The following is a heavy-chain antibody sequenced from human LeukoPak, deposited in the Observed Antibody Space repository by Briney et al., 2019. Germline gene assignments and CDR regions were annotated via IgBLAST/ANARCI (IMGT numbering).Heavy chain of an antibody. CDR2: IYYGGST. Sequence: SESLSLTCTVSGASISSYYWSWIRQPPGKGLEWIGDIYYGGSTNYNPSLKSRVTISVDTPKNQFSLKVSSVTAADTAVYYCARACSSSWYTSCWFDPWGQGTLVTGSS. CDR1: GASISSYY. D-gene: IGHD6-13*01. V-gene: IGHV4-59*01. J-gene: IGHJ5*02. CDR3: ARACSSSWYTSCWFDP.